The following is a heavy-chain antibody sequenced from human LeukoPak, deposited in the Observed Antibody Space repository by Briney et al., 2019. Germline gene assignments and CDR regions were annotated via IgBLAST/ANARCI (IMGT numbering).Heavy chain of an antibody. CDR1: GFTFSSYA. Sequence: GRSLRLSCAASGFTFSSYAMHWVRQAPGKGLEWVAVISYDGSNKYYADSVKGRFTISRDNSKNTLYLQMNSLGAEDTAVYYCAREPFDYWGQGTLVTVSS. CDR2: ISYDGSNK. V-gene: IGHV3-30*01. J-gene: IGHJ4*02. CDR3: AREPFDY.